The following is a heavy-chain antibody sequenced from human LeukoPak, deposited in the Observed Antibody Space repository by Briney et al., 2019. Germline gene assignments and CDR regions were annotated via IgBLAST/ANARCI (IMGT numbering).Heavy chain of an antibody. CDR2: IYYSGST. V-gene: IGHV4-59*01. CDR1: GGSISSYY. CDR3: ARVPLYCSSTSCYSGNWFDP. J-gene: IGHJ5*02. Sequence: SETLSLTCTVSGGSISSYYWSWIRQPPGKGLEWIGYIYYSGSTNYNPSLKSRVTISVDTSKNQFSLKLSSVTAADTAVYYCARVPLYCSSTSCYSGNWFDPWGQGTLVTVSS. D-gene: IGHD2-2*01.